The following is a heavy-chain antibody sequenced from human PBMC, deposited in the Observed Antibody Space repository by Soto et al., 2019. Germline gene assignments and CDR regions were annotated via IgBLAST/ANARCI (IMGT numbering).Heavy chain of an antibody. J-gene: IGHJ4*02. CDR1: GGSISSGGYY. CDR3: ARDNYGGNSHLFDY. CDR2: IYYSGST. V-gene: IGHV4-31*03. D-gene: IGHD4-17*01. Sequence: QVQLQESGPGLVKPSQTLSLTCTVSGGSISSGGYYWSWIRQHPGKGLEWIGYIYYSGSTYYNPSLKSRVTIAVDTSKNQFSLKLSSVTAADTAVYYCARDNYGGNSHLFDYWGQGTLVTVSS.